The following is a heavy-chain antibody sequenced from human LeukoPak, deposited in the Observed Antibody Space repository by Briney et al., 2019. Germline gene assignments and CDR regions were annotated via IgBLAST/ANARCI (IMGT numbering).Heavy chain of an antibody. J-gene: IGHJ4*02. Sequence: SETLSLTCTVSGGSIDSYFWTWIRQPPGKGLEFIGNMYHSGSASYNASLKGRATISLESSRKQFSLKLTSVTAADTAVYFCASGLELRGWYYFDYWGQGTLVTVSS. D-gene: IGHD1-7*01. CDR2: MYHSGSA. CDR1: GGSIDSYF. CDR3: ASGLELRGWYYFDY. V-gene: IGHV4-59*01.